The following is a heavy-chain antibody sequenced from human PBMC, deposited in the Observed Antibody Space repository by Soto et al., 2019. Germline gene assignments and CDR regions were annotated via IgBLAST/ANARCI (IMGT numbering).Heavy chain of an antibody. J-gene: IGHJ3*02. CDR1: GSSISDYY. CDR2: VYYSGST. CDR3: ARTPDI. Sequence: PSETLSLTCTVSGSSISDYYWSWFRQAPGKGLDWIGYVYYSGSTNYNPSLQSRVTMSVDTSKNQFSLKLSSVTAADTAVYYCARTPDIWGQGTMVTVSS. V-gene: IGHV4-59*08.